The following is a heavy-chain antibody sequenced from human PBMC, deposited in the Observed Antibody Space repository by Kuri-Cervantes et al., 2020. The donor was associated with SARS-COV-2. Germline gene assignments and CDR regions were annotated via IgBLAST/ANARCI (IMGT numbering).Heavy chain of an antibody. CDR3: ARGWGGYCSSTSCYYYYYSMDV. J-gene: IGHJ6*02. D-gene: IGHD2-2*01. CDR1: GGSISSGDYY. Sequence: SETLSLTCTVSGGSISSGDYYWSWIRQPPGKGLEWIGYIYYSGSTYYNPSLKSRVTISVDTSKNQFSLKLSSVTATDTAVYYCARGWGGYCSSTSCYYYYYSMDVWGQGTTVTVSS. CDR2: IYYSGST. V-gene: IGHV4-30-4*01.